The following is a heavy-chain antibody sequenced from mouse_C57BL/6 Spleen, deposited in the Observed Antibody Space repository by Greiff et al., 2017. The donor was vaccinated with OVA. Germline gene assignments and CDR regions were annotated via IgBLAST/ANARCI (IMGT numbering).Heavy chain of an antibody. J-gene: IGHJ1*03. V-gene: IGHV1-39*01. CDR1: GYSFTDYN. Sequence: VQLQQPGAELVKPGASVKISCKASGYSFTDYNMNWVKQSNGKSLEWIGVINPNYGTTSYNQKFKGKATLTVDQSSSTAYMQLNSLTSEDSAVYYCARSGDYGSSSYWYFDVWGTGTTVTVSS. CDR3: ARSGDYGSSSYWYFDV. CDR2: INPNYGTT. D-gene: IGHD1-1*01.